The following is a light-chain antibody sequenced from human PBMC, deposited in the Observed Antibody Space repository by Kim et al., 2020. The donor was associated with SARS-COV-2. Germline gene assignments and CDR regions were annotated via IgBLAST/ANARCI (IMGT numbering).Light chain of an antibody. CDR3: NSWDSSGNHGWV. CDR1: SLRSYY. CDR2: GKN. Sequence: SSELTQDPAVSVALGQTVRITCQGDSLRSYYASWYQQKPGQAPVRVIYGKNNRPSGIPDRFSGSSSGNTASLTITGAQAEDEADYYCNSWDSSGNHGWVFGGGTQLTVL. V-gene: IGLV3-19*02. J-gene: IGLJ3*02.